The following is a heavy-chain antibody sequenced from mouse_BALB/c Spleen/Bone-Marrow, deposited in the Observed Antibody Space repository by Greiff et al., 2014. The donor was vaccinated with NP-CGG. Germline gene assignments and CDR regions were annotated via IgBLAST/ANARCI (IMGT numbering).Heavy chain of an antibody. D-gene: IGHD2-3*01. Sequence: VQLQQSGPELVKPGASVKISCKASDYAFSTSWMNWVKQRPGQGLEWIGRIYPGDGDTYYNGKFKGKATLTADKSSSTAYIQLSSLTSVDSAVYFCARSDGYRAMDYWGQGTSVTVSS. J-gene: IGHJ4*01. CDR2: IYPGDGDT. V-gene: IGHV1-82*01. CDR3: ARSDGYRAMDY. CDR1: DYAFSTSW.